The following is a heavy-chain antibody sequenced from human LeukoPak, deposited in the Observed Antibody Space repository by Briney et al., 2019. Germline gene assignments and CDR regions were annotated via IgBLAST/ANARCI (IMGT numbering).Heavy chain of an antibody. J-gene: IGHJ4*02. CDR2: VNKDGSGR. Sequence: GGSLLLSCATSGFPFNYYFMAWVRQAPGKGLEWLATVNKDGSGREYIDSVRGRFTISRDNAKNSIHLQMSSLSADDTAVYFCATEFWYRFDHWGQGTLVTVSS. CDR3: ATEFWYRFDH. V-gene: IGHV3-7*01. CDR1: GFPFNYYF. D-gene: IGHD6-13*01.